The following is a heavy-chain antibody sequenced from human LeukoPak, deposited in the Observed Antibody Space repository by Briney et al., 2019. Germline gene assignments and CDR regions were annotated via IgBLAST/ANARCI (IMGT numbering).Heavy chain of an antibody. D-gene: IGHD3-22*01. CDR3: ARCPQYYYDSRGCPFGY. CDR2: ISTDSHII. J-gene: IGHJ4*02. CDR1: GFTFSTYT. Sequence: GGSLRLSCAASGFTFSTYTMNWVRQAPGKGLEWLSYISTDSHIIYYADSVKGRFTISRDNAKNSLYLQMNSLRDDDTAMYYCARCPQYYYDSRGCPFGYWGRGTLATASS. V-gene: IGHV3-48*02.